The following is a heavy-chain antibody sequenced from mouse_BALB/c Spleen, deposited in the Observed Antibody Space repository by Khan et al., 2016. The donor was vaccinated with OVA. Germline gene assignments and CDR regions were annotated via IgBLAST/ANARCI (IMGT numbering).Heavy chain of an antibody. V-gene: IGHV1S81*02. CDR1: GYSFINYW. CDR3: ARWGWTVFAY. CDR2: INPSKGRT. D-gene: IGHD3-3*01. Sequence: QVQLKESGAELVKPGTTVKLSCKASGYSFINYWMHWVKQRPGQGLEWIGEINPSKGRTNFNEKFKSKATLTVDESSSTAYMQLSSLTSEDSAVYYCARWGWTVFAYWGQGTLVTVST. J-gene: IGHJ3*01.